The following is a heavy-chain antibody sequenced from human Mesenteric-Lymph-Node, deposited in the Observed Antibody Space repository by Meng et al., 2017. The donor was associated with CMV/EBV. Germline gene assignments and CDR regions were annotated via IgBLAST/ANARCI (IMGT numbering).Heavy chain of an antibody. D-gene: IGHD3-16*01. V-gene: IGHV3-30*02. CDR3: AKSLGGEENY. Sequence: LKISCAASGFIFTNYDMHWVRQAPGKGLEWVAFIRIDGSEIHYTDSVKGRFTISRDNSKNTLYLQMNSLRSEDTAVYYCAKSLGGEENYWGQGTLVTVSS. CDR2: IRIDGSEI. J-gene: IGHJ4*02. CDR1: GFIFTNYD.